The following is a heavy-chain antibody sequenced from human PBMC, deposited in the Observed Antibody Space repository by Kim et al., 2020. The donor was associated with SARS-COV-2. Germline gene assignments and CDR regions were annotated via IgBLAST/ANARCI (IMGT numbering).Heavy chain of an antibody. CDR2: IHSDGTT. J-gene: IGHJ4*02. CDR3: RRCHWGDSTS. CDR1: GFTVSDSY. Sequence: GGSLRLPCAAAGFTVSDSYLSWVRQAPGKGLEWISMIHSDGTTFYADSVMGRFTISRDTSKNTLYLQMNSLRVDDTAVYFCRRCHWGDSTSWGQGTQITISS. V-gene: IGHV3-53*01. D-gene: IGHD2-21*02.